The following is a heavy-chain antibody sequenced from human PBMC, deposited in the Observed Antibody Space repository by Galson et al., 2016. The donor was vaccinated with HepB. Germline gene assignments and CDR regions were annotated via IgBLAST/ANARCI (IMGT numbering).Heavy chain of an antibody. CDR1: GFTFSSYW. J-gene: IGHJ5*02. CDR2: ISGDGSST. V-gene: IGHV3-74*01. CDR3: VRDKVTPGTNWFDP. D-gene: IGHD4-11*01. Sequence: SLRLPCAASGFTFSSYWMHWVRQAPGEGLVWVSHISGDGSSTHYGDSVKGRFTVSRDNYKNTLYLQMNSLRAEDTAVYYCVRDKVTPGTNWFDPWGQGTLVTVSS.